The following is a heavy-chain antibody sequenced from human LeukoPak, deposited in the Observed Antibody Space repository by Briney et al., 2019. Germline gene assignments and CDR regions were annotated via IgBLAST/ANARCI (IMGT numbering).Heavy chain of an antibody. CDR1: GFTFNTYS. V-gene: IGHV3-21*01. CDR2: ISSSGNYI. CDR3: ARTKKAARGLDAFDF. D-gene: IGHD6-6*01. Sequence: PGGSLRLSCAASGFTFNTYSMNWVRQAPGKGLEWVSSISSSGNYIYYADSVKGRFTISRDNAKNSVSLQMNSLRAEDTAVYYCARTKKAARGLDAFDFWGQGTMVTVSS. J-gene: IGHJ3*01.